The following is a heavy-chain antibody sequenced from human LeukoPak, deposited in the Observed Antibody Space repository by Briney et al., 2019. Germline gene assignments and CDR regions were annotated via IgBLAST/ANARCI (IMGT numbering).Heavy chain of an antibody. J-gene: IGHJ6*02. D-gene: IGHD3-10*01. Sequence: SVKVSCKASGGTFSSYAISWVRQAPGQGLEWMGGIIPIFGTANYAQKFQGRVTITADESTSTAYMELSSLRSEDTAVYYCAGHHGSGPYASYGMDVWGQGTTVTVSS. CDR2: IIPIFGTA. V-gene: IGHV1-69*13. CDR3: AGHHGSGPYASYGMDV. CDR1: GGTFSSYA.